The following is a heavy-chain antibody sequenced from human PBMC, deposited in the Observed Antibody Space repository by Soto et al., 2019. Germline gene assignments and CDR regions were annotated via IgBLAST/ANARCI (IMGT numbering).Heavy chain of an antibody. CDR2: ICHSGAT. D-gene: IGHD2-15*01. Sequence: QAQLQESGPGLVRPSGTLSLTCTVSRFSVTNNKYWKWVRQSPGKALGWIGEICHSGATYYNPSLGGPASISMDKCKIQISRNLTSVTAADTAVYYCARDSRYCTDGGCSIMRDAFDVWGQGTLVTVSS. V-gene: IGHV4-4*02. J-gene: IGHJ3*01. CDR1: RFSVTNNKY. CDR3: ARDSRYCTDGGCSIMRDAFDV.